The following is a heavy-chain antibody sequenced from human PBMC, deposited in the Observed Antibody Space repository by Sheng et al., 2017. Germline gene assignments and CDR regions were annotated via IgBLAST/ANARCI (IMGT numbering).Heavy chain of an antibody. CDR3: ARVRRPSKRPNWYFDL. J-gene: IGHJ2*01. D-gene: IGHD3-10*01. V-gene: IGHV4-34*01. CDR1: GGSFSGYY. CDR2: INHSGST. Sequence: QVQLQQWGAGLLKPSETLSLTCAVYGGSFSGYYWSWIRQPPGKGLEWIGEINHSGSTNYNPSLKSRVTISVDTSKNQFSLKLSSVTAADTAVYYCARVRRPSKRPNWYFDLWGRGTLVTVSS.